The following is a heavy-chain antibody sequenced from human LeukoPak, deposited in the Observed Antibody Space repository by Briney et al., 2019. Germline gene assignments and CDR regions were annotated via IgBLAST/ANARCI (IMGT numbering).Heavy chain of an antibody. CDR2: INPSGGST. D-gene: IGHD3-3*01. CDR3: ARPPSKLRFLEWLFTY. CDR1: GYTFTSYY. Sequence: ASVKVSCKASGYTFTSYYMHWVRQAPGQGLEWMGIINPSGGSTSYAQKFQGRVTMTRDTSTSTVYMELSNLRSEDTAVCYCARPPSKLRFLEWLFTYWGQGTLVTVSS. J-gene: IGHJ4*02. V-gene: IGHV1-46*01.